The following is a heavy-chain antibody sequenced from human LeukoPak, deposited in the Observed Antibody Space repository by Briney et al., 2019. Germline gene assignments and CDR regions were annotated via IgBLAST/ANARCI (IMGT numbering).Heavy chain of an antibody. D-gene: IGHD2-8*01. CDR1: GFTFSSSA. Sequence: GGSLRLSCAASGFTFSSSAMSWVRQVPGKGLEWVSGISASGGSTYYADSVRGRFTTSRDNSKNTLYVQMNSLRDEDTAVYYCAKDSLYCTNGVCYYEYDYWGQGTLVTVSS. J-gene: IGHJ4*02. CDR3: AKDSLYCTNGVCYYEYDY. V-gene: IGHV3-23*01. CDR2: ISASGGST.